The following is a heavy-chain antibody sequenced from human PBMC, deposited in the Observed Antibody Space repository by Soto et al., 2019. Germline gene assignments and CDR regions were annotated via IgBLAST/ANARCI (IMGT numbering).Heavy chain of an antibody. J-gene: IGHJ4*02. D-gene: IGHD6-19*01. CDR2: INPNSGGT. CDR3: ARDRDSSGWYDY. Sequence: ASVKVSCKASGYTFTGYYMHWVRQAPGQGLEWMGWINPNSGGTNYAQKFQGWVTMTRDTSISTAYMELSRLRSDDTAVYCCARDRDSSGWYDYWGQGTLVTVSS. V-gene: IGHV1-2*04. CDR1: GYTFTGYY.